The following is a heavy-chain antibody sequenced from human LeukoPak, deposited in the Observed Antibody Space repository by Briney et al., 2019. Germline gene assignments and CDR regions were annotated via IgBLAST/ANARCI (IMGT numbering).Heavy chain of an antibody. CDR3: ARESGYCSATSCYRPEDY. V-gene: IGHV3-74*01. D-gene: IGHD2-2*01. CDR2: INTDGGST. Sequence: GGSLRLSCTASGFTFSSYWMHWVRQAPGKGLVWVSRINTDGGSTRYADSVKGRFTISRDNAKNTLYLQVNNLRAEDTAVYYCARESGYCSATSCYRPEDYWGQGTLVTVSS. CDR1: GFTFSSYW. J-gene: IGHJ4*02.